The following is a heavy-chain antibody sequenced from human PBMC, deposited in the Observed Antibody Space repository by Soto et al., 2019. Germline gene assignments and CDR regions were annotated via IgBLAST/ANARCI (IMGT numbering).Heavy chain of an antibody. Sequence: EVQLVESGGGLVQPGGSLRLSCAASGFTVSSNYMSWVRQAPGKGLEWVSVIYSGGSTYYADSVKGRFTITRDNSKNTLYLQMNSLRAEDTAVYYCARYDFWSGYFDYWGQGTLVTVSS. J-gene: IGHJ4*02. CDR1: GFTVSSNY. CDR3: ARYDFWSGYFDY. CDR2: IYSGGST. D-gene: IGHD3-3*01. V-gene: IGHV3-66*01.